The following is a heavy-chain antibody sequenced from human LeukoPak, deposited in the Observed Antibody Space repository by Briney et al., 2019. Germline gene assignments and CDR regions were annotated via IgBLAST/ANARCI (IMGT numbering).Heavy chain of an antibody. D-gene: IGHD1-26*01. Sequence: GGFLRLSCAASGFTFSSYAMHWVRQAPGKGLEYVSAISSNGGSTYYANSVKGRFTISRDNSKNTLYLQMGSLRAGDMAVYYCARLGIGGATGAFDIWGQGTMVTVSS. CDR1: GFTFSSYA. CDR2: ISSNGGST. J-gene: IGHJ3*02. CDR3: ARLGIGGATGAFDI. V-gene: IGHV3-64*01.